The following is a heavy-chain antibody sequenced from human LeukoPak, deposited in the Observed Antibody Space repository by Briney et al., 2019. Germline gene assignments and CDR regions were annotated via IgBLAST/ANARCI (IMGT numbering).Heavy chain of an antibody. CDR1: GGSISSSSYY. D-gene: IGHD4-17*01. J-gene: IGHJ4*02. V-gene: IGHV4-39*01. CDR3: ASRVTTPFFDY. CDR2: VYYSGST. Sequence: SETLSLTCTVSGGSISSSSYYWGWIRQPPGKGLEWIGNVYYSGSTYQNPSLKSRVTISVDTSKNQFSLKLSSVTAADTAVYHCASRVTTPFFDYWGQGALVTVSS.